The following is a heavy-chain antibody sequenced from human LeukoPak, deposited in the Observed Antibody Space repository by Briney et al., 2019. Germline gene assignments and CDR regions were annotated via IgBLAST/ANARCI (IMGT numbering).Heavy chain of an antibody. CDR2: IIPIFGTA. CDR1: GGTFSSYA. Sequence: EASVKVCCKASGGTFSSYAISWGRQAPGQGLEWMGGIIPIFGTANYAQKFQGRVTITADKSTSTAYMELSSLRSEDTAVYYCARAVVDTVCFDYWGQGNLVTVSS. D-gene: IGHD2-2*01. J-gene: IGHJ4*02. CDR3: ARAVVDTVCFDY. V-gene: IGHV1-69*06.